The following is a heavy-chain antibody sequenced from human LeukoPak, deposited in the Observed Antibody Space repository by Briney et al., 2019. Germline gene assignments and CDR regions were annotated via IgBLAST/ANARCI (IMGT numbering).Heavy chain of an antibody. CDR1: VYTFTSYY. CDR3: AREVAVTTYDY. D-gene: IGHD4-17*01. V-gene: IGHV1-46*01. Sequence: GSVNVSLKASVYTFTSYYMHGVRQAPGQGLERMGIINPRGGSTSNAQKFQGRVTMTRDTSTSTVYIDLSSLRSGETTVYYLAREVAVTTYDYWGQGTLVTVSS. J-gene: IGHJ4*02. CDR2: INPRGGST.